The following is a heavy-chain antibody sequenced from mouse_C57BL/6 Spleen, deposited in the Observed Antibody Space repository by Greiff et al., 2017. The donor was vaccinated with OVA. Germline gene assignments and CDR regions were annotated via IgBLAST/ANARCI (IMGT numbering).Heavy chain of an antibody. CDR2: IYPSDSET. CDR1: GYTFTSYW. J-gene: IGHJ4*01. CDR3: ARTKGIYYDYDLDY. D-gene: IGHD2-4*01. V-gene: IGHV1-61*01. Sequence: VQLQQPGAELVRPGSSVKLSCKASGYTFTSYWMDWVKQRPGQGLEWIGNIYPSDSETHYNQKFKDKATLTVDTSSSTAYMQLSSLTSEDSAVYYVARTKGIYYDYDLDYWGQGTSVTVSS.